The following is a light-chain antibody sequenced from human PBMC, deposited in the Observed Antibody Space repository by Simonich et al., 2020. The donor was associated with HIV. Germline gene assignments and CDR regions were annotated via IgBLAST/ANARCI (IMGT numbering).Light chain of an antibody. Sequence: QSALTQPASVSGSPGQSITISCTGTTSDVGDYNYVSWYQQNPGKAPKLMIYDVIKRPSGVSNRFSGSKSGNTASLTISGLQAEDEADYYCSSYTSSIVIFGGGTKLTVL. CDR3: SSYTSSIVI. CDR2: DVI. CDR1: TSDVGDYNY. V-gene: IGLV2-14*01. J-gene: IGLJ2*01.